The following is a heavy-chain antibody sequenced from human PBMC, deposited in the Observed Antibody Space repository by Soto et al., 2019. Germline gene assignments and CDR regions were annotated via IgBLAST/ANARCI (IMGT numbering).Heavy chain of an antibody. CDR1: GYTFTSYA. Sequence: DSVKVSCKASGYTFTSYAMHWVRQAPGQRLEWMGWINAGNGNTKYSQKFQGRVTITRDTSASTAYMELSSLRSEDTAVYYCARDHYFMTTVNWFDPWGQGTLVPVSS. V-gene: IGHV1-3*01. CDR3: ARDHYFMTTVNWFDP. CDR2: INAGNGNT. J-gene: IGHJ5*02. D-gene: IGHD4-17*01.